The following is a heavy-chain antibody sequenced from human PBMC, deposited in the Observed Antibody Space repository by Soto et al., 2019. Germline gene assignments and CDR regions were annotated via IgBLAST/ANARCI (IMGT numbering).Heavy chain of an antibody. CDR2: ISGSGGST. CDR3: AKQGRASTIRPCYFDY. V-gene: IGHV3-23*01. CDR1: GFTFSSYA. Sequence: PGGSLRLSCAASGFTFSSYAMSWVRQAPGKGLEWVSAISGSGGSTYYADSVKGRFTISRDNSKNTLYLQMNSLRAEDTAVYYCAKQGRASTIRPCYFDYWGQGTLVTVSS. J-gene: IGHJ4*02. D-gene: IGHD5-12*01.